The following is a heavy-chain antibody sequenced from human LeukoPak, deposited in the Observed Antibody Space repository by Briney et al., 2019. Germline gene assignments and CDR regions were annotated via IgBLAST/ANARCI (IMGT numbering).Heavy chain of an antibody. CDR3: AHFGGVIAKTSD. CDR2: ISGYNGDT. V-gene: IGHV1-18*01. Sequence: GASVKVSCKASGYTFTSYGISWVRQAPGQGLEWMGWISGYNGDTNYAQKFQGRVTMTRDTSISTAYMELSRLRSDDTAVYYCAHFGGVIAKTSDWGQGTLVTVSS. D-gene: IGHD3-16*02. J-gene: IGHJ4*02. CDR1: GYTFTSYG.